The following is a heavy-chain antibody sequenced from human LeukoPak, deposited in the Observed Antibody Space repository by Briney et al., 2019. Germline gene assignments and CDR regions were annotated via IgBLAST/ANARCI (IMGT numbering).Heavy chain of an antibody. CDR3: ASHVGVAGPLKD. Sequence: NHGESLKISCKGSGYSFTTNWITWVRQMPGKGLEWMGKIDPSDSYTNYSPSVQGHVTISTDKSIRTAYVQWSSLKASDTAMYYCASHVGVAGPLKDWGQGTLVTVSS. V-gene: IGHV5-10-1*01. CDR2: IDPSDSYT. J-gene: IGHJ4*02. CDR1: GYSFTTNW. D-gene: IGHD6-13*01.